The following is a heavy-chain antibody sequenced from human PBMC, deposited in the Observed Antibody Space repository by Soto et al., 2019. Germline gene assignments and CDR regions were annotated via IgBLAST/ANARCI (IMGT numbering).Heavy chain of an antibody. CDR2: ISVIGDYT. Sequence: GGSLRLSCEGSGFTFSSYSINWVRQAPGKGLEGVSSISVIGDYTFYADSVKGRFTISRDNANNSLFLQMDSLRAEDTAVYFCARDSKNRQDGMDVWGQGTTVTVSS. J-gene: IGHJ6*02. CDR1: GFTFSSYS. CDR3: ARDSKNRQDGMDV. V-gene: IGHV3-21*01. D-gene: IGHD6-13*01.